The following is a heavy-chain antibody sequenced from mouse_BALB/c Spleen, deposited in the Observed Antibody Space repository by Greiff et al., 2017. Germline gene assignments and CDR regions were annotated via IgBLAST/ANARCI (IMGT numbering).Heavy chain of an antibody. V-gene: IGHV1-14*01. J-gene: IGHJ3*01. D-gene: IGHD2-14*01. Sequence: EVKLVESGPELVKPGASVKMSCKASGYTFTSYVMHWVKQKPGQGLEWIGYINPYNDGTKYNEKFKGKATLTSDKSSSTAYMELSSLTSEDSAVYYCARRGDRYDVFAYWGQGTLVTVSA. CDR1: GYTFTSYV. CDR2: INPYNDGT. CDR3: ARRGDRYDVFAY.